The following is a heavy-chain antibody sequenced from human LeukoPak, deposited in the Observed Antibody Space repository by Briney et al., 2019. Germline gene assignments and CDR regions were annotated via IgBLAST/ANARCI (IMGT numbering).Heavy chain of an antibody. J-gene: IGHJ4*02. CDR1: GFTFSTYA. V-gene: IGHV3-23*01. D-gene: IGHD5-12*01. Sequence: GGSLRLSCAASGFTFSTYAMGWVRQAPGKGLEWVSSVSASGGGTFYADSVKGRFTVSRDTSKNTLYLQMNRLRAEDTAIYYCAKSDYDSYHFDYWGQGTLVTVSS. CDR3: AKSDYDSYHFDY. CDR2: VSASGGGT.